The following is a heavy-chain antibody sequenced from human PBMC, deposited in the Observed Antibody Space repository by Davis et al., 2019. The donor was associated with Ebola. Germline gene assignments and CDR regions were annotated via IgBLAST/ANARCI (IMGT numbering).Heavy chain of an antibody. J-gene: IGHJ3*02. CDR2: INQDGSVK. Sequence: GESLKISCAASGFTFSNRWISWVRQSPGKWLEWVANINQDGSVKFYVDSVKGRFTISRDNAKNSLYLQVNSLRAEYTAVYYCANYDFWSGYSFYNWGQGTMVTVSS. CDR3: ANYDFWSGYSFYN. V-gene: IGHV3-7*01. CDR1: GFTFSNRW. D-gene: IGHD3-3*01.